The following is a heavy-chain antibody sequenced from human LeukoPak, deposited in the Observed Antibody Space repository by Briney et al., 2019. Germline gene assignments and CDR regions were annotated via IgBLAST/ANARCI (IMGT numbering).Heavy chain of an antibody. Sequence: PGGSLRLSCAASGFTFSSYAMHWVRQAPGKGLEWVAVISYDGSNKYYADSVKGRFTISRDNSKNTLYLQMNSLRAEDTAVYYCARVGYCSSTSCYGTLDYWGQGTLVTVSS. J-gene: IGHJ4*02. CDR1: GFTFSSYA. D-gene: IGHD2-2*01. CDR3: ARVGYCSSTSCYGTLDY. V-gene: IGHV3-30-3*01. CDR2: ISYDGSNK.